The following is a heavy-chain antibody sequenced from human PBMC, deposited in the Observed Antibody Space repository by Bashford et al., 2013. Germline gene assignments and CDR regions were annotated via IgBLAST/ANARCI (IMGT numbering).Heavy chain of an antibody. CDR1: GVTFSSYA. J-gene: IGHJ4*02. Sequence: GSLRLSCAASGVTFSSYAMHWVRQAPGKGLEWVAVIWHDGSNSDYSDSAKGRFTISRDNSKDTLFLQMSSLRAEDTAVYYCARDNFVRDAYDYWGQGTLVTVSS. CDR2: IWHDGSNS. CDR3: ARDNFVRDAYDY. D-gene: IGHD2-21*01. V-gene: IGHV3-33*02.